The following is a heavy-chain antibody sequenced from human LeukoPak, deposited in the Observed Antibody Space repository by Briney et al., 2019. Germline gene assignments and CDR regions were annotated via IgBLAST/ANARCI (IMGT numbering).Heavy chain of an antibody. J-gene: IGHJ6*03. D-gene: IGHD2-15*01. V-gene: IGHV3-7*01. CDR1: GFTFSTYW. Sequence: GGSLRLSCAASGFTFSTYWMSWVRQAPGKGLEWVANIKQDGSEKYYVDSLKGRFTVSRDNAKNSLYLQINSLRAGDTAVYYCARVGAATYYYYYMDVWGKGTTVTVPS. CDR3: ARVGAATYYYYYMDV. CDR2: IKQDGSEK.